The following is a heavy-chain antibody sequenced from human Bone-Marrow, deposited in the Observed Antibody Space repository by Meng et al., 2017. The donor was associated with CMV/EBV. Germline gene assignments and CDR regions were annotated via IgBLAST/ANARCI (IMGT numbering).Heavy chain of an antibody. CDR1: GGTFSSYA. Sequence: SVKVSCKASGGTFSSYAISWVRQAPGQGLEWMGGIIPIFGTANYAQKFQGRVTITTDESTSTAYMELSSLRSEDTAVYYCARAARKRGYCGGDCYGNQIYYYYGMDVWGQGTTATVPS. V-gene: IGHV1-69*05. J-gene: IGHJ6*02. CDR3: ARAARKRGYCGGDCYGNQIYYYYGMDV. CDR2: IIPIFGTA. D-gene: IGHD2-21*01.